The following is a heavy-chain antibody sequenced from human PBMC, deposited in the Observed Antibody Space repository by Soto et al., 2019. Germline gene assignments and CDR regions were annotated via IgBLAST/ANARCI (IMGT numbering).Heavy chain of an antibody. J-gene: IGHJ6*02. D-gene: IGHD2-2*02. CDR1: GYTFTSYG. CDR3: ARGYCSSTSCYTRKNYYYGMDV. V-gene: IGHV1-18*01. CDR2: ISAYNGNT. Sequence: ASVKVSCKASGYTFTSYGISWVRQAPGQGLEWMGWISAYNGNTNYAQKLQGRVTMTTDTSTSTAYMELRSLRSDDTAVYYCARGYCSSTSCYTRKNYYYGMDVWGQGTTVTAP.